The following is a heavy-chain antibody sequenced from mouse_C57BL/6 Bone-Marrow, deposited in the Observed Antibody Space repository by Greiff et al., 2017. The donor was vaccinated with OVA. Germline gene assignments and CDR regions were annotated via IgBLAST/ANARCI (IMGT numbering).Heavy chain of an antibody. D-gene: IGHD2-3*01. CDR1: GYTFTDYY. J-gene: IGHJ4*01. CDR3: AIDGYYPYYYAMDY. V-gene: IGHV1-19*01. CDR2: INPYNGGT. Sequence: VQLQQSGPVLVKPGASVKMSCKASGYTFTDYYMNWVKQSHGKSLEWIGVINPYNGGTSYNQKFKGKATLTVDKSSSTAYMELNSLTSEDSAVYYCAIDGYYPYYYAMDYWGQGTSVTVSS.